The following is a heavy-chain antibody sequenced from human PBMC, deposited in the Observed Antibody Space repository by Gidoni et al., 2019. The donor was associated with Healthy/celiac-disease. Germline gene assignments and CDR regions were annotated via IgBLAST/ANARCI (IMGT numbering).Heavy chain of an antibody. CDR1: GGSFSGYY. V-gene: IGHV4-34*01. Sequence: QVQLQQWGAGLLKPSEPLSLTCAVYGGSFSGYYWSWIRPPPGKGLEWIGEINHSGSTNYNPSLKSRVTISVDTSKNQFSLKLSSVTAADTAVYYCARGRRYWGFDYWGQGTLVTVSS. D-gene: IGHD3-16*01. CDR3: ARGRRYWGFDY. J-gene: IGHJ4*02. CDR2: INHSGST.